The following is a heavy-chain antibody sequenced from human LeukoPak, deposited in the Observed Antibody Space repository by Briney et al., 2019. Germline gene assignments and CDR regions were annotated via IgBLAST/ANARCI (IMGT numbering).Heavy chain of an antibody. V-gene: IGHV3-23*01. J-gene: IGHJ4*02. D-gene: IGHD3-10*01. CDR1: GFTFSSYG. Sequence: GGSLRLSCAASGFTFSSYGMSWVRQAPGKGLEWVSAISGSGGSTYYADSVKGRFTISRDNSKNTLYLQMNSLRAEDTAVYYCARGGYYGSGVFDYWGQGTLVTVSS. CDR3: ARGGYYGSGVFDY. CDR2: ISGSGGST.